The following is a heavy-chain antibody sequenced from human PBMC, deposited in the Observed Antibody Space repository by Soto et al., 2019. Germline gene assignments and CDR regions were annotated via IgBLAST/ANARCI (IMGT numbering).Heavy chain of an antibody. D-gene: IGHD6-13*01. V-gene: IGHV3-23*01. CDR1: GFTFSSYA. CDR3: AKAYSNSWPNDWFDP. J-gene: IGHJ5*02. CDR2: ITGSGAGS. Sequence: EVQLLESGGGWLQPGGSLRLSCAASGFTFSSYAMIWVRQAPGKGLEWVSGITGSGAGSYYSDSVKGRFTISSDNSKNTLYLQMNSLRAEDTAVYYCAKAYSNSWPNDWFDPWGQGTLVTVSS.